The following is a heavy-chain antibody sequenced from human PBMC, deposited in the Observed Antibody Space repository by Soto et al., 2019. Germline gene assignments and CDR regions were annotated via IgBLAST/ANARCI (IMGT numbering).Heavy chain of an antibody. Sequence: EVQLVESGGGLVQPGGSLRLSCAASGFTFSSYWMHWVRQAPGKGLVWVSRINSDGSSTSYADSVKGRFTISRDNAKNTRYLQRNSLRAEDTAVYYCARVGIQLWVKGGMDVWGQGTTVTVSS. J-gene: IGHJ6*02. V-gene: IGHV3-74*01. CDR2: INSDGSST. D-gene: IGHD5-18*01. CDR3: ARVGIQLWVKGGMDV. CDR1: GFTFSSYW.